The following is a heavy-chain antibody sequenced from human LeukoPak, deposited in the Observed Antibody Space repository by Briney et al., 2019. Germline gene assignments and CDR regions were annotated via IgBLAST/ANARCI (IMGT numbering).Heavy chain of an antibody. CDR1: GFTFSNYD. V-gene: IGHV3-23*01. CDR2: ISGSGGST. D-gene: IGHD6-19*01. Sequence: GGSLRLSCAASGFTFSNYDMSWVRQAPGKGLEWVSVISGSGGSTYYADSVKGRFTISRDNSKNTLYLQMNSLRAEDTAVYYCAKGSSGWNYYDMDVWGQGTTVTVSS. J-gene: IGHJ6*02. CDR3: AKGSSGWNYYDMDV.